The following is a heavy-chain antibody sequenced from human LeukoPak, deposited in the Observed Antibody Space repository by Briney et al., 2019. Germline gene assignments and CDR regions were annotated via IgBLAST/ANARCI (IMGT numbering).Heavy chain of an antibody. CDR2: INHSGST. CDR1: GGSFSGYY. V-gene: IGHV4-34*01. Sequence: PSETLSLTCAVYGGSFSGYYWSWIRQPPGKGLEWIGEINHSGSTNYIPSLKSRVTISVDTSKNQFSLKLSSVAAADTAVYYCARGAAAGPIGYWGQGTLVTVSS. D-gene: IGHD6-13*01. J-gene: IGHJ4*02. CDR3: ARGAAAGPIGY.